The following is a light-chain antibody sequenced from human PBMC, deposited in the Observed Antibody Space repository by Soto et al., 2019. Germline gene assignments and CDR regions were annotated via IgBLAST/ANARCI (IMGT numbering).Light chain of an antibody. CDR2: AAS. Sequence: DIQLTQSPSFLSASVGDRVTITCRASQCISSYLAWYQQKPGKPPKLLIYAASTLQSGVPSRFSGSESGTEFTLTISSLQPEDFATYYCQQLNTYPFTFGGGTKVEIK. J-gene: IGKJ4*01. CDR3: QQLNTYPFT. CDR1: QCISSY. V-gene: IGKV1-9*01.